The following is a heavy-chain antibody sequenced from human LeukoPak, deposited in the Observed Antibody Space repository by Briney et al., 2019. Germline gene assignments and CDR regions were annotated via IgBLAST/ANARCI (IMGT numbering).Heavy chain of an antibody. CDR1: GFTFSSYS. CDR3: ARGGDYSGWFDP. CDR2: ISSSSSYI. J-gene: IGHJ5*02. V-gene: IGHV3-21*01. Sequence: GGSLRLSCAASGFTFSSYSMNWVRQAPGKGLEWVSSISSSSSYIYYADSVKGRFTISRDNAKNSLYLQMNHLRAEDTAVYYCARGGDYSGWFDPWGRGTLVTVSP. D-gene: IGHD1-26*01.